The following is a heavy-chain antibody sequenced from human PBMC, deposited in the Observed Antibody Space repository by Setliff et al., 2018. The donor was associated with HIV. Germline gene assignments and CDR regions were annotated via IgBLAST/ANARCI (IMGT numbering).Heavy chain of an antibody. J-gene: IGHJ4*02. CDR1: GYSISSGYY. CDR2: IYHSGST. V-gene: IGHV4-38-2*02. D-gene: IGHD6-19*01. Sequence: SETLSLTCTVSGYSISSGYYWGWIRQPPGKGLEWIGSIYHSGSTYYNPSLKSRVTISVDTSKNQFSLKLSSVTAADTAVYYCARRRGSGWYHDFDYWGQGTLVTVSS. CDR3: ARRRGSGWYHDFDY.